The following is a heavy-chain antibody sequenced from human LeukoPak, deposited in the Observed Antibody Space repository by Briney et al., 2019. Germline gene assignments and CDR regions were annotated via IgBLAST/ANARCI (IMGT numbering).Heavy chain of an antibody. D-gene: IGHD3-10*01. Sequence: PSETLSLTCTVSGGSISSSSYYWGWIRQPPGKGLEWIGSIYYSGSTYYNPSLKSRVTISVDTSKNQFSLKLSSVTAADTAVYYCARDAGYYGSGSSLTNWFDPWGQGTLVTVSS. CDR2: IYYSGST. V-gene: IGHV4-39*07. CDR3: ARDAGYYGSGSSLTNWFDP. CDR1: GGSISSSSYY. J-gene: IGHJ5*02.